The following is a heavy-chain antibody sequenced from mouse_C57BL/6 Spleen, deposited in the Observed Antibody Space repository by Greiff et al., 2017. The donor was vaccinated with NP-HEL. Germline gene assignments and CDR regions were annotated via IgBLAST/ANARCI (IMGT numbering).Heavy chain of an antibody. D-gene: IGHD2-4*01. CDR2: IYPGDGDT. V-gene: IGHV1-80*01. CDR1: GYAFSSYW. J-gene: IGHJ3*01. Sequence: QVQLQQSGAELVKPGASVKISCKASGYAFSSYWMNWVKQRPGKGLEWIGKIYPGDGDTNYNGKFKGQATLTADKSSSTAYMQLSSLTSEDSAVYFCARAYYDYPWFAYWGQGTLVTVSA. CDR3: ARAYYDYPWFAY.